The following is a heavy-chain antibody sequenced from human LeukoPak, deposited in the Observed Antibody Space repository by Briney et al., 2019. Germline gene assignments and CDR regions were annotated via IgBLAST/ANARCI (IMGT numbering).Heavy chain of an antibody. CDR1: GGSFSGYY. V-gene: IGHV4-34*01. CDR2: INHSGST. D-gene: IGHD3-16*02. Sequence: PSETLSLTCAVYGGSFSGYYWSWIRQPPGKGLEWIGKINHSGSTNYSPSLKSRVTISVDTSKNQFSLKLSSVTAADTAVYYCARDELSSYYFNYWGQGTLVTVSS. J-gene: IGHJ4*02. CDR3: ARDELSSYYFNY.